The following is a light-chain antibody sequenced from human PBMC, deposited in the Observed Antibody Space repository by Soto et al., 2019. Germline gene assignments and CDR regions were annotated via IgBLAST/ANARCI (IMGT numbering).Light chain of an antibody. V-gene: IGKV3-15*01. CDR1: QSISSN. CDR2: RTS. CDR3: QQYGTSEII. J-gene: IGKJ5*01. Sequence: EIVRTQSPATLSVSPGERATLACRASQSISSNLAWYQQKPGQAPRLLMFRTSSRATGFPARFSGSGSGTDFTLTITRLEPEDFAVFYCQQYGTSEIIFGQGTRLEIK.